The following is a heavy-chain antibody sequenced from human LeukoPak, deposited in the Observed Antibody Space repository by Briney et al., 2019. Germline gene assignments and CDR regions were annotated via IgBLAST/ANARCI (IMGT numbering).Heavy chain of an antibody. CDR1: GGSISSYY. Sequence: SETLSLTCTVSGGSISSYYWSWIRQPAGKGLEWIGRIYTSGSTNYNPSLKSRVTMSVDTSKNQFSLKLSSVTAADTAVYYCAREDYGGSSINFDYWGQGTLVTVSS. CDR3: AREDYGGSSINFDY. D-gene: IGHD4-23*01. CDR2: IYTSGST. V-gene: IGHV4-4*07. J-gene: IGHJ4*02.